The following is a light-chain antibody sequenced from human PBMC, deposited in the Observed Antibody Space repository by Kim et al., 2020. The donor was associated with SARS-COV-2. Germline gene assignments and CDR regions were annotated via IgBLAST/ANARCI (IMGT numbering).Light chain of an antibody. Sequence: SSELTQDPAVSVALGQTVRITCQGDSLRSYYTSWYQQKSRQAPVLVIYGGDNRPSGIPDRFSGSASGNTASLTISGAQAEDEADFYCQSRDSGGNVVFGGGTQLTVL. CDR1: SLRSYY. CDR2: GGD. J-gene: IGLJ2*01. CDR3: QSRDSGGNVV. V-gene: IGLV3-19*01.